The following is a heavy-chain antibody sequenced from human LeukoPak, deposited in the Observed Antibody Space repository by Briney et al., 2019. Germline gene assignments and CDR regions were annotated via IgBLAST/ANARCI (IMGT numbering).Heavy chain of an antibody. CDR3: ARDYSSSWYPLDY. CDR1: GYTFTSYD. Sequence: ASVKVSCKASGYTFTSYDINWVRQATGQGLEWMGWMNPNSGNTGYAQKFQGRVTMTRNTSISTAYMELSSLRSEDTAVYYCARDYSSSWYPLDYWGQGTLVTVSS. V-gene: IGHV1-8*01. CDR2: MNPNSGNT. D-gene: IGHD6-13*01. J-gene: IGHJ4*02.